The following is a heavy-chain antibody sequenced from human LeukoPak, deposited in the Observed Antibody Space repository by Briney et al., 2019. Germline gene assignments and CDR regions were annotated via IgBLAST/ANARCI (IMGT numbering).Heavy chain of an antibody. CDR2: FSGSGGGT. CDR1: GFTFSSYA. V-gene: IGHV3-23*01. J-gene: IGHJ4*02. Sequence: GGSLRLSCAASGFTFSSYAMSWVRQAPGKGLEWVSAFSGSGGGTYYAASVKGRFTISRDNSKNTLYLQMNTLRAEDTAVYYCARSGYNRFDYWGQGTLVTVSS. D-gene: IGHD5-24*01. CDR3: ARSGYNRFDY.